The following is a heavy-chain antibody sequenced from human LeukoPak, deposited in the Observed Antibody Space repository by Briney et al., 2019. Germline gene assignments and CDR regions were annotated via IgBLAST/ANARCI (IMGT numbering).Heavy chain of an antibody. CDR3: ARGQMATIDFDY. CDR2: IYYSGST. Sequence: PSETLSLTCTVSGGSISSGGYYWSWIRQHPGKGLEWIGYIYYSGSTYYNPSLKSRVTISVDTSKNQFSLKLSSVTAADTAVYYCARGQMATIDFDYWGQGTLVTVSS. V-gene: IGHV4-31*03. D-gene: IGHD5-24*01. J-gene: IGHJ4*02. CDR1: GGSISSGGYY.